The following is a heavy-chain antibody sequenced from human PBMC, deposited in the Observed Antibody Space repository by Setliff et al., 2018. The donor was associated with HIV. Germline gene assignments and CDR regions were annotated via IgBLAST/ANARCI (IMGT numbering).Heavy chain of an antibody. CDR2: IYSDGTT. CDR3: ARVRLYSSALDY. Sequence: PSETLSLTCTVSGGSISSTDYYWAWVRQAPGKGLEWVSTIYSDGTTYHADSVKGRFTLSRDTSKNTLSLQMNSLRPEDTAVFYCARVRLYSSALDYWGQGTLVTVSS. D-gene: IGHD3-22*01. V-gene: IGHV3-66*02. CDR1: GGSISSTDYY. J-gene: IGHJ4*02.